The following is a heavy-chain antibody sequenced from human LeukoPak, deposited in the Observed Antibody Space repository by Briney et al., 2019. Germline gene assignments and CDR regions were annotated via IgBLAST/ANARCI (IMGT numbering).Heavy chain of an antibody. CDR3: ARGTAYSSGWYNWFDP. CDR1: GFTFSSYS. J-gene: IGHJ5*02. D-gene: IGHD6-19*01. CDR2: ISSSSSTI. Sequence: PGGSLRLSCAASGFTFSSYSMNWVRQAPGKGLEWVSYISSSSSTIYYADSVQGRFTISRDNAKNSLYLQMNSLRDEDTAVYYCARGTAYSSGWYNWFDPWGQETLVTVSS. V-gene: IGHV3-48*02.